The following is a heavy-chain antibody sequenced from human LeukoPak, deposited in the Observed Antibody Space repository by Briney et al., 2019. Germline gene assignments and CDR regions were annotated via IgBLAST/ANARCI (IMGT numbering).Heavy chain of an antibody. CDR1: GFTVSSTY. V-gene: IGHV3-53*01. J-gene: IGHJ4*02. Sequence: GGSLRLSCAASGFTVSSTYMSWVRQAPGKGLEWVSVIYSGGKVYYIDSVKGRFTISRDTSKNTLYLQMNSLRVEDTAVYFCAGRHCRGGGCYFAGADPFDYWGQGTLVTVSS. CDR2: IYSGGKV. D-gene: IGHD2-15*01. CDR3: AGRHCRGGGCYFAGADPFDY.